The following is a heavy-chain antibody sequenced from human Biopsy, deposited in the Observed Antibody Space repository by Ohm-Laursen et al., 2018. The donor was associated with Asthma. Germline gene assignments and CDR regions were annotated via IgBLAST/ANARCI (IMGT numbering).Heavy chain of an antibody. D-gene: IGHD1-14*01. CDR3: VSPTGY. V-gene: IGHV4-39*01. CDR1: GGSISSSSYY. CDR2: IYYSGST. J-gene: IGHJ4*02. Sequence: SETLSLTWAVSGGSISSSSYYWGWIRRPPGKGLEFIGTIYYSGSTYYNPSLKSRVILSVDASKNPFSLKLTSVTAADTAVYYCVSPTGYWGQGTRVTVSS.